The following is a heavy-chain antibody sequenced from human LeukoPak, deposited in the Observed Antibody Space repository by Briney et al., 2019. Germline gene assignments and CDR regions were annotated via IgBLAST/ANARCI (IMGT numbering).Heavy chain of an antibody. Sequence: PSETLSLTCTVSGGSISSYYWSWIRQPPGKGLEYIGYIYYDGSTNYNPSLKSRVTISIDTSKIHFSLRLTSVTVADTAVYYCARRADAFDVWGQGTMVTVSS. V-gene: IGHV4-59*08. CDR3: ARRADAFDV. CDR2: IYYDGST. CDR1: GGSISSYY. J-gene: IGHJ3*01.